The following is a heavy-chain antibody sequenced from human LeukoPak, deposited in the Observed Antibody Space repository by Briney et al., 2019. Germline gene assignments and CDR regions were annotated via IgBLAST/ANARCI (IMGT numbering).Heavy chain of an antibody. CDR2: ISAYNGNT. D-gene: IGHD3-9*01. V-gene: IGHV1-18*01. CDR1: GYTFTSYG. J-gene: IGHJ4*02. Sequence: ASVKVSCKASGYTFTSYGISWVRQAPGQGLEWMGWISAYNGNTNYAQKLQGRVTMTTDTSTSTAYMELRSLRSDDTAVYYCARDSKLDILTGYGYWGQGTLVTVSS. CDR3: ARDSKLDILTGYGY.